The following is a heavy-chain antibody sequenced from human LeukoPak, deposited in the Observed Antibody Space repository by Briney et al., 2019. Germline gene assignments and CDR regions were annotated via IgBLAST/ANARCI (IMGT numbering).Heavy chain of an antibody. D-gene: IGHD6-19*01. V-gene: IGHV3-30*02. CDR2: VHYDGTNK. Sequence: GGSLRLSCAASGFTFSSYGMHWVRQTPGKGLEWVAFVHYDGTNKYYADSVKGRFAISRDNSKSTLYLQMNSLRPEDTAVYYCARDRAPIAVAGEFDYWGQGTLVTVSS. CDR1: GFTFSSYG. J-gene: IGHJ4*02. CDR3: ARDRAPIAVAGEFDY.